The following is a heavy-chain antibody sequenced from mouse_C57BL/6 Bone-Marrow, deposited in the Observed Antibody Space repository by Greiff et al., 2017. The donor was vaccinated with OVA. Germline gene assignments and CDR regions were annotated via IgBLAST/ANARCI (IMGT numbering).Heavy chain of an antibody. CDR1: GYTFTDYY. D-gene: IGHD2-4*01. Sequence: EVQLQQSGPVLVKPGASVKMSCKASGYTFTDYYMNWVKQSHGKSLEWIGVINPYNGGTSYNQKFKGKATLTVDKSSSTAYMELNSLTSEDSAVYYCARSRDYDGHYYAMDYWGQGTSVTVSS. CDR3: ARSRDYDGHYYAMDY. J-gene: IGHJ4*01. CDR2: INPYNGGT. V-gene: IGHV1-19*01.